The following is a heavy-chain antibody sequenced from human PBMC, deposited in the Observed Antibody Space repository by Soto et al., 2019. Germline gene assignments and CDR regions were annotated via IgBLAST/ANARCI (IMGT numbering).Heavy chain of an antibody. V-gene: IGHV4-59*01. CDR1: GGSISSYY. D-gene: IGHD4-17*01. CDR3: AREYGDYAYFDY. J-gene: IGHJ4*02. Sequence: PSETLSLTCTVSGGSISSYYWSWIRQPPGKGLEWIGYIYYSGSTNYNPSLKSRVTISVDTSKNQFSLKLSSVTAADTAVYYCAREYGDYAYFDYWGQGTLVTVSS. CDR2: IYYSGST.